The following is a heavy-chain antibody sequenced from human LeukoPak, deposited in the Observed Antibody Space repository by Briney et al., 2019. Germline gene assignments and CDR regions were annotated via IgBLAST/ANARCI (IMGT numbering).Heavy chain of an antibody. CDR2: VDPEDGET. Sequence: ASVKVSCKASGYTFSDYYMHWVQQAPGKGLEWMARVDPEDGETMYAEKFQGRVTITADTSTDTAYMELNSLRSEDTAVYYCATAQENITIFGVVIPGYRFNFWGQGTLVTVSS. CDR3: ATAQENITIFGVVIPGYRFNF. J-gene: IGHJ4*02. D-gene: IGHD3-3*01. V-gene: IGHV1-69-2*01. CDR1: GYTFSDYY.